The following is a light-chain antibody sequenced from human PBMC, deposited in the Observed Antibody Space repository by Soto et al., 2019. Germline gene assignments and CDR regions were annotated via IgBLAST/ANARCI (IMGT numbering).Light chain of an antibody. Sequence: DIQMTQSPSSLSASGGDRITIACQASQDISNYLHWYQQKPGKAPNLLIFAASTLQSGVPSRFSGSGSGTDFTLTITSLQPEDFATYYCHQTYIAPWAFGQGTKVDNK. V-gene: IGKV1-39*01. J-gene: IGKJ1*01. CDR3: HQTYIAPWA. CDR2: AAS. CDR1: QDISNY.